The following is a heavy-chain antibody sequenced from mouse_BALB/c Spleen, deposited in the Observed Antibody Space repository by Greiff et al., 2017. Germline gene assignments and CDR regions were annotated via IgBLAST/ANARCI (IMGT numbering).Heavy chain of an antibody. V-gene: IGHV2-9*02. CDR2: IWAGGST. CDR3: ARGPSYYYGSSLFDY. CDR1: GFSLTSYG. Sequence: QVQLKESGPGLVAPSQSLSITCTVSGFSLTSYGVHWVRQPPGKGLEWLGVIWAGGSTNYNSALMSRLSISKDNSKSQVFLKMNSLQTDDTAMYYCARGPSYYYGSSLFDYWGQGTTLTVSS. J-gene: IGHJ2*01. D-gene: IGHD1-1*01.